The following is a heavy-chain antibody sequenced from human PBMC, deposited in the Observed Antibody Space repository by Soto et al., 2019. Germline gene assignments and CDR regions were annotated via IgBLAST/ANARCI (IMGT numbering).Heavy chain of an antibody. J-gene: IGHJ4*02. CDR3: AGLSGGTPRGGDDDY. CDR2: IIPIFGTA. D-gene: IGHD1-26*01. CDR1: GGTFSSYA. V-gene: IGHV1-69*01. Sequence: QVQLVQSGAEVKKPGSSVKVSCKASGGTFSSYAISWVRQAPGQGLRWMGGIIPIFGTANYAQKFQDRVTITADESTSTAYMELSSLRTEDTAVYYCAGLSGGTPRGGDDDYWGQGTLVTVSS.